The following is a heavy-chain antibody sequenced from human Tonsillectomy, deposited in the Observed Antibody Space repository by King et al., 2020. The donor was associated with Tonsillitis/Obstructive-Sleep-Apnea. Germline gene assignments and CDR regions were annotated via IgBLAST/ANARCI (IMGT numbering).Heavy chain of an antibody. D-gene: IGHD3-10*01. CDR1: GGSFSGYY. V-gene: IGHV4-34*01. Sequence: VQLQQWGAGLLKPSETLSLTCAVYGGSFSGYYWSWIRQPPGKGLEWIGEINHSGSNNYNPSLKSRVTISVDTSKNQFSLKLSSVTAADTAVYYCASTLIHYGSGSQYYFDYWGQGTLVTVSS. CDR2: INHSGSN. CDR3: ASTLIHYGSGSQYYFDY. J-gene: IGHJ4*02.